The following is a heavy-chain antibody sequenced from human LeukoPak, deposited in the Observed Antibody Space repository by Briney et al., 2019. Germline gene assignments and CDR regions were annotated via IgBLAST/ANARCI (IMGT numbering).Heavy chain of an antibody. CDR1: GGTFSSYA. Sequence: SVKVSCKASGGTFSSYAISWVRQAPGQGLEWMGRIIPILGIANYAQKFQGRVTITADRSTSTAYMELSSLRSEDTAVYYCARAWWGDYYDSSGYPDYWGQGTLVTVSS. CDR2: IIPILGIA. D-gene: IGHD3-22*01. CDR3: ARAWWGDYYDSSGYPDY. V-gene: IGHV1-69*04. J-gene: IGHJ4*02.